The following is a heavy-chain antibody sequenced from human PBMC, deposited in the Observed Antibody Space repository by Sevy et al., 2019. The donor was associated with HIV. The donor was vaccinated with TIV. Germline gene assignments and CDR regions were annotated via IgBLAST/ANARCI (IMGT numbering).Heavy chain of an antibody. CDR2: VTGRSSSI. D-gene: IGHD5-12*01. CDR3: ARERDGYNYGLDS. CDR1: GFTFSTYS. J-gene: IGHJ4*02. Sequence: GGALRLSCAASGFTFSTYSMNWVRQAPGKGLEWVSYVTGRSSSIYYADSVKGRFTISRDNAKNSLFLQMNSLSAEDTAVYYCARERDGYNYGLDSWGQRTLVSVSS. V-gene: IGHV3-48*01.